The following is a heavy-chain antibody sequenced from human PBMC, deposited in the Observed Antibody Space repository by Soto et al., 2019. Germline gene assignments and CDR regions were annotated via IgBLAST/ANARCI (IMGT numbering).Heavy chain of an antibody. CDR3: AKGDSTTHGDSFDI. CDR2: IYHSGRT. CDR1: GGSISFYN. Sequence: QVQLQESGPGLVKPSETLSLTCSVSGGSISFYNWNWIRQSPGKGLEWIGYIYHSGRTNYNPSLKSRVTISVDTSKNQFSLQLSSVTAADTAVYYCAKGDSTTHGDSFDISGQGTMVTVSP. D-gene: IGHD6-13*01. V-gene: IGHV4-59*01. J-gene: IGHJ3*02.